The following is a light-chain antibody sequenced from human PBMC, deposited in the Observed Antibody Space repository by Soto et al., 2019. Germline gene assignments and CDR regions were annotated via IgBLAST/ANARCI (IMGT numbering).Light chain of an antibody. V-gene: IGKV3-20*01. CDR1: QCVTGSS. CDR3: QHYGHPQWT. CDR2: GAS. J-gene: IGKJ1*01. Sequence: VLTKSPGTLSLSPGERVTLSCRASQCVTGSSIAWFQQIPCQAPRFLLYGASNRATGIPHSFSCSGSGTAFTLTITRLEPEDFAVYYCQHYGHPQWTFGQGTNV.